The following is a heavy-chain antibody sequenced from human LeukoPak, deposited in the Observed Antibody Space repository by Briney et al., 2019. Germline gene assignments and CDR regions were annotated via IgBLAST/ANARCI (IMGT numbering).Heavy chain of an antibody. J-gene: IGHJ4*02. D-gene: IGHD1-1*01. CDR3: ARVAANWNEPREDY. CDR1: GYTFTDYY. V-gene: IGHV1-2*02. CDR2: INPSGGDT. Sequence: ASVKVSCKASGYTFTDYYIYWVRQAPGQGLEWMGWINPSGGDTNYAQEFQGRVTMTRDTSISTAYMELSRLRSDDTAVYYCARVAANWNEPREDYWGQGTLVTVSS.